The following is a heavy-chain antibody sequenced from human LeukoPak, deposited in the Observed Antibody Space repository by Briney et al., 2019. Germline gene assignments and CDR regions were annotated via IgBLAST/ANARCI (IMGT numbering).Heavy chain of an antibody. J-gene: IGHJ3*02. D-gene: IGHD1-26*01. V-gene: IGHV4-39*01. CDR3: ASGWELRRGDAFDI. Sequence: SETLSLTCTVSGGSISSSSYYWGWIRQPPGKGLEWTGSIYYSGSTYYNPYLKSRVTISVDTSKNQFSLKLSSMTAADTAVYYCASGWELRRGDAFDIWGQGTMVTVSS. CDR1: GGSISSSSYY. CDR2: IYYSGST.